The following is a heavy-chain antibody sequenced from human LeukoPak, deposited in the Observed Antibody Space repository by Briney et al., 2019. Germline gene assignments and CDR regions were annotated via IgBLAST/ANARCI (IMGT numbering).Heavy chain of an antibody. J-gene: IGHJ4*02. D-gene: IGHD2-2*01. CDR1: GFTFSSYS. CDR3: AKGLVPAAIRVVDY. CDR2: ISASGGST. V-gene: IGHV3-23*01. Sequence: GGSLRLSCAASGFTFSSYSMNWVRQAPGKGLEWVSAISASGGSTYYADSVKGRFTISRDNSQNTLYLQVNSLRAEDTAVYYCAKGLVPAAIRVVDYWGQGTLVTVSS.